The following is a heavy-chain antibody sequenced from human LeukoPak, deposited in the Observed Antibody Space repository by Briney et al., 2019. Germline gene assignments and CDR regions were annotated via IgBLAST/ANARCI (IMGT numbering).Heavy chain of an antibody. D-gene: IGHD5-24*01. CDR1: GYTFTGYY. CDR2: INPNSGDP. Sequence: GASVKVSCKTSGYTFTGYYMHWVRQAPGQGLEWMGWINPNSGDPNYAQNFQGRVTMSRDTSISTAYMELSSLRSDDKAVYYCVRGGDGDRRDFDYWGQGTLVTVSS. J-gene: IGHJ4*02. V-gene: IGHV1-2*02. CDR3: VRGGDGDRRDFDY.